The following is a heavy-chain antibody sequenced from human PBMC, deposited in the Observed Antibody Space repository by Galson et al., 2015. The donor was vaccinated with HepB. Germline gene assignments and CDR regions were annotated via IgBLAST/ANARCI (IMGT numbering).Heavy chain of an antibody. CDR3: ARSWREWRWSVGS. D-gene: IGHD3-3*01. Sequence: SLRLSCAASGFTFSSYWMHWVRQAPGKGLVWVSRTNSDGSSTSYADSVKGRFTISRDNAKNTLYLQMNSLRAEDTAVYYCARSWREWRWSVGSWGQGTLVTVSS. V-gene: IGHV3-74*01. J-gene: IGHJ4*02. CDR1: GFTFSSYW. CDR2: TNSDGSST.